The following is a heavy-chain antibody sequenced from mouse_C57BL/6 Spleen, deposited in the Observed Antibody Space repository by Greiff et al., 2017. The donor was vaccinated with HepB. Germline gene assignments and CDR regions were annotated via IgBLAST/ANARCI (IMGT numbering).Heavy chain of an antibody. CDR1: GFTLSDAW. CDR2: IRNKANNHAT. V-gene: IGHV6-6*01. CDR3: TQAYYSNYNYFDY. J-gene: IGHJ2*01. D-gene: IGHD2-5*01. Sequence: EVKLVESGGGLVQPGGSMKLSCAASGFTLSDAWMDWVRQSPEKGLEWVAEIRNKANNHATYYAESVKGRFTISRDDSKSSVYLQMNSLRAEDTGIYYCTQAYYSNYNYFDYWGQGTTLTVSS.